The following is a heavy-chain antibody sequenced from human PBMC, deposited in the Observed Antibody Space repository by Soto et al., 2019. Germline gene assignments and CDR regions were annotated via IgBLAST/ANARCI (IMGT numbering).Heavy chain of an antibody. Sequence: PETLSLTCTVSGGSIGSYSWSWVRQPPGKGLEWMGYIYYSGPTDYNPSLKSRATISVDRSKNQFSLKLNSVTAADTAVYYCARHVDSTRAYYFDYWGQGTLVTVS. J-gene: IGHJ4*02. V-gene: IGHV4-59*01. D-gene: IGHD5-18*01. CDR2: IYYSGPT. CDR3: ARHVDSTRAYYFDY. CDR1: GGSIGSYS.